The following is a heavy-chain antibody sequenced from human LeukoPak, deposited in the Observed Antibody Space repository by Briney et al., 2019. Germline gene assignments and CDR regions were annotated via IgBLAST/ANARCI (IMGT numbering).Heavy chain of an antibody. J-gene: IGHJ4*02. CDR2: ISSTITYI. CDR1: GFTFSSYS. V-gene: IGHV3-21*01. D-gene: IGHD3-22*01. CDR3: ARDEDSSGYCDY. Sequence: SLRXSCAASGFTFSSYSMNWVRQAPGKGLEWVSSISSTITYIYYPYSVERRFTISRDNAKTSLYLQMNSLRAEDTAVYYCARDEDSSGYCDYWGQGTLVTVSS.